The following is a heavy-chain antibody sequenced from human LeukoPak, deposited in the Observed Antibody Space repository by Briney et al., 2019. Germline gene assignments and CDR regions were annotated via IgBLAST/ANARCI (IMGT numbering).Heavy chain of an antibody. Sequence: SETLSLTCAVYGGSFSGYYWSWIRQPPGKGLEWIGEINHSGSTNYNPSLKSRVTISVDTSKNQFSLKLSSVTAAATAVYFCARISGYSFYSCYGIDVWGQGTTVTVSS. CDR3: ARISGYSFYSCYGIDV. V-gene: IGHV4-34*01. J-gene: IGHJ6*02. D-gene: IGHD5-12*01. CDR2: INHSGST. CDR1: GGSFSGYY.